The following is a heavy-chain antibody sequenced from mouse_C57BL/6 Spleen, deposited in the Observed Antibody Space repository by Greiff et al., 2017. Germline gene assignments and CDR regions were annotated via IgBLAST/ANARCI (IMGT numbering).Heavy chain of an antibody. CDR1: GYTFTSYG. V-gene: IGHV1-81*01. D-gene: IGHD1-1*01. CDR2: IYPRSGNT. Sequence: VKLQESGAELARPGASVKLSCKASGYTFTSYGISWVKQRTGQGLEWIGEIYPRSGNTYYNEKFKGKATLTADKSSSTAYMELRSLTSEDSAVYFCARWDITTVAYYFDYWGQGTTLTVSS. CDR3: ARWDITTVAYYFDY. J-gene: IGHJ2*01.